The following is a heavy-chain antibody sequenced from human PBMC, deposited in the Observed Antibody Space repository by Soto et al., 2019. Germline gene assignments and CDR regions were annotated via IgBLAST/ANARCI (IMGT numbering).Heavy chain of an antibody. D-gene: IGHD6-19*01. CDR3: ARALGCGWSPTWFDP. J-gene: IGHJ5*02. CDR2: INAGNGNT. Sequence: QVQLVQSGAEVKKPGASVKVSCKASGYTFTSYAMHWVRQAPGQRLEWMGWINAGNGNTKYSQKFQGRVTITRDTSASTAYMELSSLRPEATDVYYCARALGCGWSPTWFDPWGQGTLVTGSS. CDR1: GYTFTSYA. V-gene: IGHV1-3*01.